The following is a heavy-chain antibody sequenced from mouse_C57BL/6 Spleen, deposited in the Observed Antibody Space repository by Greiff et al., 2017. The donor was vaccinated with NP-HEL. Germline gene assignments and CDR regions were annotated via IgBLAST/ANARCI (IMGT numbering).Heavy chain of an antibody. D-gene: IGHD2-5*01. V-gene: IGHV1-61*01. CDR1: GYTFTSYW. J-gene: IGHJ3*01. CDR2: IYPSDSET. Sequence: VKLKQPGAELVRPGSSVKLSCKASGYTFTSYWMDWVKQRPGQGLEWIGNIYPSDSETHYNQKFKDKATLTVDKSSSTAYMQLSSLTSEDSAVYYCARDYSNRFAYWGQGTLVTVSA. CDR3: ARDYSNRFAY.